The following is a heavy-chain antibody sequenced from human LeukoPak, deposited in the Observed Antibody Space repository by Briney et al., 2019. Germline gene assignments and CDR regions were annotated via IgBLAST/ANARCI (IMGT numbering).Heavy chain of an antibody. CDR1: GFTFSSYA. Sequence: GGSLRLSCAASGFTFSSYAMHWVRQAPGKGLEYVSAISSNGGSTYYADSVKGRFTISRDNSKNTLYLQMGSLRAEDTAVYYCAKAHVRDGYNYGYWGQGTLVTVSS. V-gene: IGHV3-64*02. D-gene: IGHD5-24*01. J-gene: IGHJ4*02. CDR3: AKAHVRDGYNYGY. CDR2: ISSNGGST.